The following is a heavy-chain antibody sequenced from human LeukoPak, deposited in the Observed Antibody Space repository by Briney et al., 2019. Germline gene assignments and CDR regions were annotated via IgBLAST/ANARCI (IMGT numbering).Heavy chain of an antibody. CDR2: IYYSGST. CDR1: GGSISSYY. CDR3: ARGFYQNTANVWFDP. D-gene: IGHD5-18*01. Sequence: SETLSLTCTVSGGSISSYYWSWIRQPPGKGLEWIGFIYYSGSTNYNPSLKSRVTMSVDTSKNQFSLKLSSVTAADTAVYYCARGFYQNTANVWFDPWGQGTLVTVSS. V-gene: IGHV4-59*12. J-gene: IGHJ5*02.